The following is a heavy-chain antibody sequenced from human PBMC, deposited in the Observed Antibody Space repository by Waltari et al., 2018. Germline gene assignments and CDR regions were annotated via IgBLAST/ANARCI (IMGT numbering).Heavy chain of an antibody. D-gene: IGHD2-15*01. CDR1: GGTLGTSG. Sequence: QGQLVQSGAEVKKPGSSVRVSCKASGGTLGTSGVVWVRQAPAKGLEWMGRNIPMIGPRNTEPEFRDRPTITAGTRGALMGVDCPLVWDTAVDYWARGWGKGVSGYDPLGQGTLVIVSP. CDR3: ARGWGKGVSGYDP. V-gene: IGHV1-69*11. J-gene: IGHJ5*02. CDR2: NIPMIGPR.